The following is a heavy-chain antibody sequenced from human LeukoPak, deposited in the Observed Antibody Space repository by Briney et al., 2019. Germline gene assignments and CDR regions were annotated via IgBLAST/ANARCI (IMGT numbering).Heavy chain of an antibody. V-gene: IGHV3-13*01. CDR2: IGTAGDT. Sequence: GGSLRLSCAASGFTFSSYDMHWVRQATGKGLEWVSAIGTAGDTYYPGSVKGRFTISRENAKNSLYLQMNSLRAGDTAVYYCARTLRFFGLNYYGMDVWGQGTTVTVSS. J-gene: IGHJ6*02. CDR1: GFTFSSYD. D-gene: IGHD3-3*01. CDR3: ARTLRFFGLNYYGMDV.